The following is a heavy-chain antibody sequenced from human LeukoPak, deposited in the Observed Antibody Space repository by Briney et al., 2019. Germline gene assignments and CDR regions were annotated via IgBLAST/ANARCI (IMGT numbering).Heavy chain of an antibody. CDR3: ARKFLGSRGYYFDY. CDR1: GYTFTSYG. V-gene: IGHV1-18*01. D-gene: IGHD3-10*01. CDR2: ISAYNGNT. Sequence: ASVKVSCKASGYTFTSYGINWVRQAPGQGPEWMGWISAYNGNTKYAQNLQGRVTMTTDTSTSTAYMELRSLRSDDTAVYYCARKFLGSRGYYFDYWGQGTLVTVSS. J-gene: IGHJ4*02.